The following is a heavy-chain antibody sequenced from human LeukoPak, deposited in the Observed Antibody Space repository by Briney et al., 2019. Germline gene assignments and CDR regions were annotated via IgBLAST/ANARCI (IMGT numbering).Heavy chain of an antibody. D-gene: IGHD3-9*01. CDR3: ASGYDILTGYPY. CDR1: GGTFSSYA. CDR2: IIPIFGTA. V-gene: IGHV1-69*13. Sequence: SVKVSCKASGGTFSSYAISWVRQAPGQGLEWMGGIIPIFGTANYAQKFQGRVTITADESTSTAYMELGSLRSEDTAVYYCASGYDILTGYPYWGQGTLVTVSS. J-gene: IGHJ4*02.